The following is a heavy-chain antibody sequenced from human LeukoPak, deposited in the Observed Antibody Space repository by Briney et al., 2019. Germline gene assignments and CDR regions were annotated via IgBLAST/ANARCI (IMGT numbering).Heavy chain of an antibody. CDR1: GFSFNNHG. Sequence: GGSLRLSCAASGFSFNNHGMHWVRQAPGRGLEWVAFKRYDGSKKYYADSVKGRFTISRDNSKNTLYLQVNSLRVEDTAVYYCARAGASAAAGTSYWGQGTLVTVSS. CDR3: ARAGASAAAGTSY. CDR2: KRYDGSKK. J-gene: IGHJ4*02. D-gene: IGHD6-13*01. V-gene: IGHV3-30*02.